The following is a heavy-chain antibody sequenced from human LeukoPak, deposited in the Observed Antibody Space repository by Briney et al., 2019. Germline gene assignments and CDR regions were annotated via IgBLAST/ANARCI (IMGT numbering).Heavy chain of an antibody. J-gene: IGHJ4*02. CDR1: GYTLTELS. Sequence: ASVKVSCKVSGYTLTELSMHWVRQAPGKGLEWMGGFDPEDGETIYAQKFQGRVTKTEDTSTDTAYMELSSLRSEDTAVYYCATGPAVAGYFDYWGQGTLVTVSS. V-gene: IGHV1-24*01. CDR2: FDPEDGET. D-gene: IGHD6-19*01. CDR3: ATGPAVAGYFDY.